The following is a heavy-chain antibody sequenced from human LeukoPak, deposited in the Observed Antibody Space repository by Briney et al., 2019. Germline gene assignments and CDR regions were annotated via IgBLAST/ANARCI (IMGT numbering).Heavy chain of an antibody. CDR3: AREYYYDSSGYLY. V-gene: IGHV3-48*03. CDR1: GFTFSTYE. J-gene: IGHJ4*02. Sequence: TGGSLRLSCAASGFTFSTYEMNWVRQAPGKGLEWVSYISSSGSSIYYADSVKGRFTISRDNAKNSLYLQMNSLRVEDTAVYYCAREYYYDSSGYLYWGQGTLVTVSS. D-gene: IGHD3-22*01. CDR2: ISSSGSSI.